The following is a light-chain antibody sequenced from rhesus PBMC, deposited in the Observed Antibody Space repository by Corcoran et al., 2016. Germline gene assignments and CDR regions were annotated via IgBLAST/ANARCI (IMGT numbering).Light chain of an antibody. J-gene: IGKJ3*01. CDR3: QHYYDNPFT. CDR2: AAS. CDR1: QNIYSN. V-gene: IGKV1S12*01. Sequence: DIQMTQSPSALSASVGDRVTISCRASQNIYSNLAWYQQKTGKAPKPLIYAASSLQTGIPSRFSGSGSGTDFTLTISSLQPEDSAAYYCQHYYDNPFTFGPGTKLDIK.